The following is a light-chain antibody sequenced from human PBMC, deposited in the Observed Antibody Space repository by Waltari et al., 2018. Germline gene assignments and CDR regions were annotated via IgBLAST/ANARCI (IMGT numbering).Light chain of an antibody. J-gene: IGKJ1*01. Sequence: DIQMTQSPSTLSASVGDRVTITCRASQSISSWLAWYQQKPGTAPKPLIYKASTLESGVPSRFSGSGSGTEFTLTINSLQPDDFATYYCQQYNGYWTFGQGTKVEIK. CDR2: KAS. CDR1: QSISSW. V-gene: IGKV1-5*03. CDR3: QQYNGYWT.